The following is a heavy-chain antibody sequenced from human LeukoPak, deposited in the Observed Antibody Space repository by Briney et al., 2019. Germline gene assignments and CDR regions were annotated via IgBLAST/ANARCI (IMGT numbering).Heavy chain of an antibody. D-gene: IGHD3-22*01. Sequence: GGSLRLSCAASGFTFSSYAMTCVRQAPGKGLEWVSGISGSGGSTYYADSVKGRFTISRDNSKSTLYVQMNSLRAEDTAVYYCAKSDYYDSSGYYYGSDYWGQGTLVTVSS. CDR2: ISGSGGST. J-gene: IGHJ4*02. CDR1: GFTFSSYA. V-gene: IGHV3-23*01. CDR3: AKSDYYDSSGYYYGSDY.